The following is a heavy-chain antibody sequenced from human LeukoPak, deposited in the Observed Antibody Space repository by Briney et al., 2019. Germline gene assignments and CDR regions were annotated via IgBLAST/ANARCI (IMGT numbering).Heavy chain of an antibody. Sequence: PSETLSLTCTVSGGSISSSSYYWGWIRQPPGKGLEWIGSIYYSGSTYYNPSLKSRVTISVDTSKNQFSLKLSSVTAADTAVYYCARTRDVAIDYFDYWGQGTLVTVSS. J-gene: IGHJ4*02. CDR3: ARTRDVAIDYFDY. CDR1: GGSISSSSYY. V-gene: IGHV4-39*07. D-gene: IGHD5-12*01. CDR2: IYYSGST.